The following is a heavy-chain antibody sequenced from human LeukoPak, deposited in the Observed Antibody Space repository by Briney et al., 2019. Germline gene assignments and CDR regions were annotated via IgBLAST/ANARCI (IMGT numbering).Heavy chain of an antibody. J-gene: IGHJ4*02. D-gene: IGHD3-9*01. V-gene: IGHV4-30-4*01. CDR2: IYYTGSI. CDR1: VGSISSGDYY. CDR3: ARGSTGPDY. Sequence: PSQTLSLTCTVSVGSISSGDYYCRWIRQPPGKGLEWIGYIYYTGSIYYNPSLKSQVTISIDTSKNQFSLNLNSVTAADTAVYYCARGSTGPDYWGQGTLVTVSS.